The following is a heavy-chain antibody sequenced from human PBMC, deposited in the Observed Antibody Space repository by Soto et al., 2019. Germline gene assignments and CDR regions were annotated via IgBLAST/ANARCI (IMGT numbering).Heavy chain of an antibody. D-gene: IGHD3-10*01. Sequence: QVQLVESGGGVVQPGRSLRLSCAASEFTFSSYGMHWVRQAPGKGLEWVAVIWYDGSNKYYADSVKGRFTISRDNSKNTLYLQMNSLRAEDTAVYDCAREDYGSGGFDYWGQGTLVTVSS. CDR3: AREDYGSGGFDY. CDR1: EFTFSSYG. J-gene: IGHJ4*02. V-gene: IGHV3-33*01. CDR2: IWYDGSNK.